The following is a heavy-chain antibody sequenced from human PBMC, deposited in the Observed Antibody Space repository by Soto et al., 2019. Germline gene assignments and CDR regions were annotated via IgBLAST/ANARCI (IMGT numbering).Heavy chain of an antibody. CDR1: GGSISSYY. CDR2: IYYSGST. Sequence: PSETLSLTCTVSGGSISSYYWSWIRQPPGKGLEWIGYIYYSGSTNYNPSLKSRVTISVDTSKNQFSLKLSSVTAADTAVYYCARDTYGSGSYYNGPFGMDVWGQGTTVTVSS. D-gene: IGHD3-10*01. CDR3: ARDTYGSGSYYNGPFGMDV. V-gene: IGHV4-59*01. J-gene: IGHJ6*02.